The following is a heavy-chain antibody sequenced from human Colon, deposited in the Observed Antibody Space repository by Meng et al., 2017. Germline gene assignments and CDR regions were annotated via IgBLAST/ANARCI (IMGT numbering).Heavy chain of an antibody. J-gene: IGHJ4*02. CDR3: ARGFFSKGFDS. V-gene: IGHV6-1*01. CDR2: TYYTSKWSS. CDR1: GDSVPTHSAA. D-gene: IGHD2/OR15-2a*01. Sequence: SQTLSLTCAISGDSVPTHSAAWNWLRQSPSRGLEWLGRTYYTSKWSSDYAVSVKSRMAIHPDTSKNQFSLQVDSVTPEDTAVYYCARGFFSKGFDSWGQGALVTVSS.